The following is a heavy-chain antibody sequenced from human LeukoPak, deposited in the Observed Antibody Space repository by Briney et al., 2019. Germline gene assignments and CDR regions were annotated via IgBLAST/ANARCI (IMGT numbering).Heavy chain of an antibody. CDR2: ISDSGDST. CDR1: GFTFRSYT. Sequence: GGSLRLSCAASGFTFRSYTMRWVRQAPGKGLEWVSAISDSGDSTDYADSVKGRFTISRDNAKDTLYLQMNSLRAEDTAVYYCARPDCSSTSCYTLEYWGQGTLVTVSS. D-gene: IGHD2-2*02. V-gene: IGHV3-23*01. J-gene: IGHJ4*02. CDR3: ARPDCSSTSCYTLEY.